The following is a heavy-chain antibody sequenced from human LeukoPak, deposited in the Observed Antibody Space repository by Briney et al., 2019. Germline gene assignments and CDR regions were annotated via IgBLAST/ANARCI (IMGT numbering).Heavy chain of an antibody. CDR2: TYYRSKWYN. CDR1: GDSVSSNSAA. Sequence: SQTLSLSCALSGDSVSSNSAAWNWIRQSPSRGLEWLGRTYYRSKWYNDYAVSVKSRITINPDTSKNQFSLQLNSVTPEDTAVYYCARDRGFSSIAAPYFDYWGQGTLVTVSS. CDR3: ARDRGFSSIAAPYFDY. J-gene: IGHJ4*02. V-gene: IGHV6-1*01. D-gene: IGHD6-6*01.